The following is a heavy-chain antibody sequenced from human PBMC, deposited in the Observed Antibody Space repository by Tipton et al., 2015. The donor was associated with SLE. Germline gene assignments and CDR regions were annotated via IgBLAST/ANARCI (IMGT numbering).Heavy chain of an antibody. Sequence: TLSLTCAVSGYSISSGYYWGWIRQPPGKGLEWIGSIYYSGSTYYNPSLKSRVTISVDTSKNQFSLKLSSVTAADTAVYYCASFGITMVQGVIIRAFDIWGQGTMVTVSS. CDR3: ASFGITMVQGVIIRAFDI. V-gene: IGHV4-38-2*01. CDR1: GYSISSGYY. J-gene: IGHJ3*02. CDR2: IYYSGST. D-gene: IGHD3-10*01.